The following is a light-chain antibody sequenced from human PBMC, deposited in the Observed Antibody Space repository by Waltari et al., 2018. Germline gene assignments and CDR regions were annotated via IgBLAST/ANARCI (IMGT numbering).Light chain of an antibody. CDR1: SSNIRGHT. V-gene: IGLV1-44*01. CDR2: RYD. J-gene: IGLJ1*01. CDR3: AAWDDSLHGPI. Sequence: QSVMTQPPSASGTPGPRVTISCSGSSSNIRGHTVHWYQHLPGTAPQLLIYRYDQRPSGFPDLFSGSKSGTSASLAISGLQSEDEADYYCAAWDDSLHGPIFGTGTKVTGL.